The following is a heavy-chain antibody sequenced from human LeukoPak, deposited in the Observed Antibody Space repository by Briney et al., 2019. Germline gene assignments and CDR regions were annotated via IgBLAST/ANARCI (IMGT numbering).Heavy chain of an antibody. CDR1: GFTFSSYS. CDR3: ARDRDRVGADDAFDI. CDR2: ISSSSSYI. Sequence: SGGSLRLSCAASGFTFSSYSMNWVRQAPGKGLVWVSSISSSSSYIYYADSVKGRFTISRDNAQNSLYLQMNSLRAEDTAVYYCARDRDRVGADDAFDIWGQGTMVTVSS. V-gene: IGHV3-21*01. J-gene: IGHJ3*02. D-gene: IGHD1-26*01.